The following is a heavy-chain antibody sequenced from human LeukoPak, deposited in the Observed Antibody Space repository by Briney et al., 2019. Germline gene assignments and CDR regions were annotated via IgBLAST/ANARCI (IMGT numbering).Heavy chain of an antibody. CDR1: GFTFSSYW. V-gene: IGHV3-7*01. CDR2: IKQDGSEK. D-gene: IGHD2-15*01. CDR3: AREESSHLHPPFDY. J-gene: IGHJ4*02. Sequence: GGSLRLSCAASGFTFSSYWMSWVRQAPGKGLEWVANIKQDGSEKYYVDSVKGRFTISRDNAKNSLYLQMNSLRAEDTAVYYCAREESSHLHPPFDYWGQGTLVTVSS.